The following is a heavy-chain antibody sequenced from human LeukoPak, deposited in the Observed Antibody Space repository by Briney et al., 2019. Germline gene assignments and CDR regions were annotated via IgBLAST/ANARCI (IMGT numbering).Heavy chain of an antibody. D-gene: IGHD3-9*01. CDR1: GFTVSSNY. J-gene: IGHJ3*02. CDR3: ARGDILTGYHHDAFDI. CDR2: IYSGGST. Sequence: GGSLRLSCAASGFTVSSNYRSWIRQAPGKGLKWVSVIYSGGSTYYADSVKGRFTISRDNSKNTLYLQMNSLRAEDTAVYYCARGDILTGYHHDAFDIWGQGTMVTVSS. V-gene: IGHV3-53*01.